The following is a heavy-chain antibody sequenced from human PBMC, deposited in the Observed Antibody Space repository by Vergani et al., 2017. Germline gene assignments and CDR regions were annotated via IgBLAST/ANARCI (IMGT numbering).Heavy chain of an antibody. CDR1: GYTFTSYG. J-gene: IGHJ5*02. CDR2: ISAYNGNT. D-gene: IGHD5-12*01. Sequence: QVQLVQSGAEVKKPGASVKVSCKASGYTFTSYGISWVRQAPGQGLEWMGWISAYNGNTNYAQKLQGIVTMTTDTSTSTAYMELRSLRSDDTAVYYCAREVGGIKWLPKADAFDPWGQGTLVTVSS. V-gene: IGHV1-18*04. CDR3: AREVGGIKWLPKADAFDP.